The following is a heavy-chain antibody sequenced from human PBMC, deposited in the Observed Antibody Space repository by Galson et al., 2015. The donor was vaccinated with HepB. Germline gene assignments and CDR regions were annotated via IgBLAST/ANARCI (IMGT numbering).Heavy chain of an antibody. CDR3: ARGFTEWPRLFDI. V-gene: IGHV3-74*01. Sequence: SLRLSCAASRFTFERHWMHWVRQAPGKGLEWVSEINSDASGTNYAHFVKGRFTISRDNIKNHLFLQMNSLSAEDSAVYFCARGFTEWPRLFDIWGQGIRVVVSS. CDR2: INSDASGT. CDR1: RFTFERHW. D-gene: IGHD3-3*01. J-gene: IGHJ3*02.